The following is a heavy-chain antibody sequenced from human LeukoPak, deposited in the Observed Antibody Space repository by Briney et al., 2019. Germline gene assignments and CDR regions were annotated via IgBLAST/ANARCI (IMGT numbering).Heavy chain of an antibody. J-gene: IGHJ4*02. D-gene: IGHD2-21*01. CDR2: IYTSGST. V-gene: IGHV4-4*07. CDR3: VREFQI. CDR1: GFTFGDYA. Sequence: GSLRLSCTTSGFTFGDYAMSWIRQPAGKGLEWIGRIYTSGSTNYNPSLKSRVTMSVDTSKSQFSLKLSSVTAADTAVYYCVREFQIWGQGTLVTVSS.